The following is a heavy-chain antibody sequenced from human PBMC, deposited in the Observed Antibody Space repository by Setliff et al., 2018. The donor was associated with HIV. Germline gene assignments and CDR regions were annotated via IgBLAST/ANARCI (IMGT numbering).Heavy chain of an antibody. J-gene: IGHJ4*02. CDR1: GFTFSSYA. V-gene: IGHV3-30*01. CDR2: ISYDGSNK. D-gene: IGHD3-22*01. Sequence: GGSLRLSCAASGFTFSSYAMHWVRQAPGKGLEWVAVISYDGSNKYYADSVKGRFTISRDNSKNTLYLQMNSLRAEDTAVYYCAREGGSSGYCGYFDYWGQGTLVTVSS. CDR3: AREGGSSGYCGYFDY.